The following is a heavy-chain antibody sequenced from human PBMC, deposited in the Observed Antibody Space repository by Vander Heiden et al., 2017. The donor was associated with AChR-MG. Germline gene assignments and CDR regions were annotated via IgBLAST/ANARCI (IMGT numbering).Heavy chain of an antibody. D-gene: IGHD3-16*01. CDR3: TRSSGVYYVSWYYYYGMDV. V-gene: IGHV1-69*06. Sequence: QVQPVQPGAAVKRPGSAVKVSCKASGGTVRSYAIRWVRRAPVQWLGWMGGIIPIFGTANSAPKFQSSVTITADKSTSTDYMELSSLRSEDTAVYYCTRSSGVYYVSWYYYYGMDVWGQGTTVTVSS. CDR2: IIPIFGTA. J-gene: IGHJ6*02. CDR1: GGTVRSYA.